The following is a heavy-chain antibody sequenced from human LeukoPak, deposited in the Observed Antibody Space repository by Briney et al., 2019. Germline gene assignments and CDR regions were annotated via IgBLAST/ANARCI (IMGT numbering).Heavy chain of an antibody. D-gene: IGHD4-17*01. CDR2: IYPDGRT. V-gene: IGHV3-53*01. CDR3: ARTNPVYGDYDY. CDR1: GFTVTDNY. J-gene: IGHJ4*02. Sequence: PGGSLRLSCAVSGFTVTDNYMSWVRQAPGKGLQWVSVIYPDGRTYYAGSVKGRFTISRDISRNTLLLQMNNLRADDTAVHYCARTNPVYGDYDYWGQGTLVTVSS.